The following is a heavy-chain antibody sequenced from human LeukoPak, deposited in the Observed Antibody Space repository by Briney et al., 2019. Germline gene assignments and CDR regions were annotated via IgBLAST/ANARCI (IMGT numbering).Heavy chain of an antibody. J-gene: IGHJ3*02. CDR1: GGTFSSYA. V-gene: IGHV1-69*05. D-gene: IGHD1-26*01. CDR3: ARGGWELLPLGALDI. CDR2: IIPIFGTA. Sequence: ASVKVSCKASGGTFSSYAISWVRQAPGQGLEWMGGIIPIFGTANYAQKFQGRVTITTDESTSTAYMELSSLRSEDTAVYYCARGGWELLPLGALDIWGQGTLVTVSS.